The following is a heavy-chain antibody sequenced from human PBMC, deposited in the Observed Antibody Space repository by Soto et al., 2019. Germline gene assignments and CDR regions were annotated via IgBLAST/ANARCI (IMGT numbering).Heavy chain of an antibody. J-gene: IGHJ3*02. V-gene: IGHV2-70*04. CDR1: GFSLSTSGMR. CDR3: ARIRGPGAFDI. CDR2: IDWDDDK. Sequence: SGPTLVNPTPALTLTCTFSGFSLSTSGMRVSWIRQPPGKALEWLARIDWDDDKFYSTSLKTRLTISKDTSKNQVVLTMTNMDPVDTATYYCARIRGPGAFDIWGQGTMVTVS. D-gene: IGHD3-16*01.